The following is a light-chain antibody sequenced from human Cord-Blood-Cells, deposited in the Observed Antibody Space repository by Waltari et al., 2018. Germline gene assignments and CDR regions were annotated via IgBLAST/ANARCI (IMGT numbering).Light chain of an antibody. CDR2: GNS. Sequence: QSVLTQPPSVSGAPGQRVTISCTGSSSNIGAGYDVHWYQQLPGTAPKLLIYGNSNRPSGVPYRFSGSKSGTSASLAITGLQAEDEADDYCQSYDSSLSGSKVFGGGTKLTVL. J-gene: IGLJ2*01. CDR1: SSNIGAGYD. CDR3: QSYDSSLSGSKV. V-gene: IGLV1-40*01.